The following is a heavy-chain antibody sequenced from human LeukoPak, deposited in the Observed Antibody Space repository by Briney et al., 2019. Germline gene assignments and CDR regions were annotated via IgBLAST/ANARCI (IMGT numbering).Heavy chain of an antibody. CDR3: ASLGSGSYSVGAFDI. CDR2: IIPTLGIA. D-gene: IGHD3-10*01. V-gene: IGHV1-69*04. Sequence: ASVKVSCKASGGTFSSYAISWVRQAPGQGLEWMGRIIPTLGIANYAQKFQGRVTITADKSTSTAYMELSSLRSEDTAVYYCASLGSGSYSVGAFDIWGQGTMVTVSS. CDR1: GGTFSSYA. J-gene: IGHJ3*02.